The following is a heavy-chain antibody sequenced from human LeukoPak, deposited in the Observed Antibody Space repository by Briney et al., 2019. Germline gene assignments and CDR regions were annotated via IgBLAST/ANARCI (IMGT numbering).Heavy chain of an antibody. Sequence: ASVKVSCKASGYTFTSYYMHWVRQAPGQGLEWMGIINPSGGSTSYAQKFQGRVTMTRDMSTSTVYMELSSLRSEDTAVYYCAREARGAALDYWGPGTLVTVSS. D-gene: IGHD3-10*01. J-gene: IGHJ4*02. V-gene: IGHV1-46*01. CDR2: INPSGGST. CDR3: AREARGAALDY. CDR1: GYTFTSYY.